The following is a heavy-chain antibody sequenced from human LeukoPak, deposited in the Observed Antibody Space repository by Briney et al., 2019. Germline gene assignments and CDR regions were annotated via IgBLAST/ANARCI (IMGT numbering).Heavy chain of an antibody. D-gene: IGHD5-12*01. V-gene: IGHV1-3*01. CDR2: INAGNGNT. Sequence: ASVKVSCKASGYTCTSYAMHWVRQAPGQRLEWMGWINAGNGNTKYSQKFQGRVTITRDTSASTAYMELSSLRSEDTAVYYCARDYEPQLGSGYDYVDYSNWFDPWGQGTLVTVSS. CDR1: GYTCTSYA. J-gene: IGHJ5*02. CDR3: ARDYEPQLGSGYDYVDYSNWFDP.